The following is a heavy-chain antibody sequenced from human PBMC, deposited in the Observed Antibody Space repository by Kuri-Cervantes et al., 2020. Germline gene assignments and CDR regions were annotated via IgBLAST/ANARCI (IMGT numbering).Heavy chain of an antibody. V-gene: IGHV3-30*14. CDR2: ISYDGSNK. Sequence: GESLKISCAASGLTFSSYAMHWVRQAPGKGLEWVAVISYDGSNKYYADSVKGRFTISRDNSKNTLYLQMNSLRAEDTAVYYCAREEGPLDYWGQGTLVTVSS. CDR1: GLTFSSYA. CDR3: AREEGPLDY. J-gene: IGHJ4*02.